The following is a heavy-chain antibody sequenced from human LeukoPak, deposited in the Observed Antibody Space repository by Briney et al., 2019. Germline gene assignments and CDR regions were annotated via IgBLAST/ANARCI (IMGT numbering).Heavy chain of an antibody. D-gene: IGHD2-2*01. CDR1: GFTFSSYS. Sequence: PGVSLRLSCAASGFTFSSYSMNWVRQAPGKGLEWVSSISSSSSYIYYADSVKGRFTISRDNAKNSLYLQMNSLRAEDTAVYYCARDLGYCSSTSCFLDAFDIWGQGTMVTVSS. CDR3: ARDLGYCSSTSCFLDAFDI. CDR2: ISSSSSYI. V-gene: IGHV3-21*01. J-gene: IGHJ3*02.